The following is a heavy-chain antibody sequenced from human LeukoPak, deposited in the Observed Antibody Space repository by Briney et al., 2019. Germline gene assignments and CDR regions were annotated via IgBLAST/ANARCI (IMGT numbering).Heavy chain of an antibody. CDR3: ARDIAAAGTRRPFDY. CDR1: GFTFSSYW. D-gene: IGHD6-13*01. J-gene: IGHJ4*02. CDR2: IKQDGSEK. V-gene: IGHV3-7*01. Sequence: GGSLRLSCAASGFTFSSYWMSWVRQAPGKGLEWVANIKQDGSEKYYVDSVKGRFTISRDNAKNSLYLQMNSLRAEDTAVYYCARDIAAAGTRRPFDYWGQGTLVTVSS.